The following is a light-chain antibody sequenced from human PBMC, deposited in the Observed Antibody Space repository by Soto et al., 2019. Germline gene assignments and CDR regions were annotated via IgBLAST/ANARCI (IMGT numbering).Light chain of an antibody. CDR3: QQRSNWAPS. J-gene: IGKJ5*01. V-gene: IGKV3-11*01. CDR2: DAS. Sequence: DIVLTQSPATLSLSPGERATLSCRASQSVSSYLAWYQQKPGQAPRLLIYDASNRATGIPARFSGSGSGTDFTLAISSLEPEDFGVYYCQQRSNWAPSFGQGTRLEIK. CDR1: QSVSSY.